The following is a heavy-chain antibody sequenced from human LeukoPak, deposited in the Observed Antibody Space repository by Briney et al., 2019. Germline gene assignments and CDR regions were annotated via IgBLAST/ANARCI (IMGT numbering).Heavy chain of an antibody. J-gene: IGHJ4*02. CDR2: IRSKVNGYAT. V-gene: IGHV3-73*01. CDR3: TRHEYDYWSGYYDY. D-gene: IGHD3-3*01. CDR1: GFTFSGSA. Sequence: GGSQRPSCAASGFTFSGSAMHWVRQASGKGLEWVGRIRSKVNGYATTYGESVKGRFTISRDDSKNTTYLQMNRLKTEDTAVYYCTRHEYDYWSGYYDYWGQGSLGTVSS.